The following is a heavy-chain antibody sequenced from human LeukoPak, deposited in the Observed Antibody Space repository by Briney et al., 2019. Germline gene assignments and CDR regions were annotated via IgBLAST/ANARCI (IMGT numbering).Heavy chain of an antibody. V-gene: IGHV1-46*01. CDR2: INPSGSST. D-gene: IGHD1-26*01. J-gene: IGHJ5*02. Sequence: ASVKVSCTASGYTFTSYGISWVRQAPGQGLEWMGLINPSGSSTTYAQKFQGRVTMTRDMFTSTDYMELTSLTSDDTAVYYCARDNSVGETAWWFDPWGQGTLVTVSS. CDR1: GYTFTSYG. CDR3: ARDNSVGETAWWFDP.